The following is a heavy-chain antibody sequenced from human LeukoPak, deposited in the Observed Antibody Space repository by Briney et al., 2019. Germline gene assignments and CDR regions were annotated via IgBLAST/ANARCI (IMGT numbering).Heavy chain of an antibody. CDR3: AKDRGIMSLVAGFFDY. CDR2: IDYST. CDR1: GFTLSSYE. V-gene: IGHV3-23*01. Sequence: GGSLRLSCTASGFTLSSYEMSWLRQAPGKGLEGVSRIDYSTYYADSVKGRFTISRDNSKNTLYLQMNSLRAEDTAVYYCAKDRGIMSLVAGFFDYWGQGTLVTVSS. D-gene: IGHD6-19*01. J-gene: IGHJ4*02.